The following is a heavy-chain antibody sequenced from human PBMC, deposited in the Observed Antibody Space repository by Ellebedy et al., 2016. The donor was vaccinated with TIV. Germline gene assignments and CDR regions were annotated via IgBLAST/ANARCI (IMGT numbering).Heavy chain of an antibody. CDR1: GGPISSYY. V-gene: IGHV4-59*01. J-gene: IGHJ4*02. CDR2: IYYSGST. D-gene: IGHD6-19*01. Sequence: MPGGSLRLSCTVSGGPISSYYWSWIRQPPAKGLEWIGYIYYSGSTNYNPSLKSRVTIAVDTSKKQISLKLSSVTAADTAVYYCARSSGWDRFDYWGQGTLVTVSS. CDR3: ARSSGWDRFDY.